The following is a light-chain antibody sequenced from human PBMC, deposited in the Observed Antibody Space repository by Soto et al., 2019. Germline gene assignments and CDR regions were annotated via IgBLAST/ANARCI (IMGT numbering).Light chain of an antibody. CDR2: DVT. CDR3: FSYSSSTSPYV. CDR1: SSDVGGYNF. J-gene: IGLJ1*01. V-gene: IGLV2-14*01. Sequence: QSVLTQPASVSGSPGQSITISCTGTSSDVGGYNFVSWYQQHPGKAPKLMIYDVTHRPSGVSNRFSGSKSGNTASLTISGLQAEDEADYYCFSYSSSTSPYVLGTATKLTVL.